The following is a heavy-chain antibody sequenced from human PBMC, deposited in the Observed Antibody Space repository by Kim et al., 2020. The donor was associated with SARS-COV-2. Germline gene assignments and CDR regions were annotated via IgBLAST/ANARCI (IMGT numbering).Heavy chain of an antibody. D-gene: IGHD2-15*01. Sequence: NYNPSLKSRVTISVDTSKNQFSLKLSSVTAADTAVYYCAIASVVAGAFDYWGQGTLVTVSS. V-gene: IGHV4-59*01. CDR3: AIASVVAGAFDY. J-gene: IGHJ4*02.